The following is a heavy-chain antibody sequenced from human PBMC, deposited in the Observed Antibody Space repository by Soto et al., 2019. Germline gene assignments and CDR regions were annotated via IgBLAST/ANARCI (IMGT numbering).Heavy chain of an antibody. CDR3: AREPYYYFDY. Sequence: PGGSLRLSCAASGFTFSTFAMHWVRQSPGKGLEWVAVISYHGIDKYYADSVKGRFTISRDNSKNTLYLQLNSLRAEDTAMYYCAREPYYYFDYWGQGALVTVSS. CDR2: ISYHGIDK. V-gene: IGHV3-30-3*01. CDR1: GFTFSTFA. J-gene: IGHJ4*02. D-gene: IGHD2-8*01.